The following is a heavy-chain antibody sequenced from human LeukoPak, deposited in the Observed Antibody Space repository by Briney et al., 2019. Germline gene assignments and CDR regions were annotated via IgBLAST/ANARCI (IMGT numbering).Heavy chain of an antibody. V-gene: IGHV3-21*01. CDR1: GFTFSSYS. D-gene: IGHD1-1*01. J-gene: IGHJ4*02. CDR2: ISSSSGSI. CDR3: ARDWNYFSC. Sequence: GGSLRLSCAASGFTFSSYSMNWVRQAPGKGLEWVSSISSSSGSIYYADSVKGRFTISRDNAKNSVYLQMNSLRAEDTAVYYCARDWNYFSCWGQGALVTVSS.